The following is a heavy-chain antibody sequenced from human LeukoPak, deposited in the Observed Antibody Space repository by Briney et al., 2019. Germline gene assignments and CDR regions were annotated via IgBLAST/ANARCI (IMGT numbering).Heavy chain of an antibody. Sequence: SETLSLTCAVYGGSFSGYYWSWIRQPPGKGLEWVGEINHSGSTNYNPSLKSRVTISVDTSKNQFSLKLSSVTAADTAVYYCARWVRYFDWLPYDAFDIWGQGTMVTVSS. V-gene: IGHV4-34*01. CDR3: ARWVRYFDWLPYDAFDI. CDR1: GGSFSGYY. J-gene: IGHJ3*02. CDR2: INHSGST. D-gene: IGHD3-9*01.